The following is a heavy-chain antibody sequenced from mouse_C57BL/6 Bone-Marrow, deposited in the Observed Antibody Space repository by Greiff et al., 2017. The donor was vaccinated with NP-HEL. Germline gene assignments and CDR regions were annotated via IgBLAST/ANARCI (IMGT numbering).Heavy chain of an antibody. J-gene: IGHJ3*01. Sequence: EVQLVESGGGLVKPGGSLKLSCAASGFTFSDYGMHWVRQAPEKGLEWVAYISSGSSTIYYADTVKGRFTISRDNAKNTLFLQMTSLRSEDTAMYYCARTYDYWFAYWGQGTLVTVSA. CDR2: ISSGSSTI. V-gene: IGHV5-17*01. D-gene: IGHD2-4*01. CDR3: ARTYDYWFAY. CDR1: GFTFSDYG.